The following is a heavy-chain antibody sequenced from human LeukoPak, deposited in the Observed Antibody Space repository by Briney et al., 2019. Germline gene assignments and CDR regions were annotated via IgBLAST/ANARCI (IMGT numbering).Heavy chain of an antibody. D-gene: IGHD1-26*01. V-gene: IGHV4-34*01. Sequence: SETLSLTCAVYGGSFSGYYWSWIRQPRGKGLEWIGSIYYSGSTYYNPSLKSRVTISVDTSKNQFSLKLSSVTAADTAVYYCASTYSGILFDIWGQGTMVTVSS. CDR3: ASTYSGILFDI. J-gene: IGHJ3*02. CDR1: GGSFSGYY. CDR2: IYYSGST.